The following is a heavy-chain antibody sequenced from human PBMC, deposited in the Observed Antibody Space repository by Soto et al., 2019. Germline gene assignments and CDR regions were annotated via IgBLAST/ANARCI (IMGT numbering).Heavy chain of an antibody. CDR1: GYTFTSFY. D-gene: IGHD6-13*01. J-gene: IGHJ6*02. CDR3: ASSPAFSSSWYGVPPDPSHGMDV. CDR2: INPSGGIK. V-gene: IGHV1-46*01. Sequence: QMQLVQSGAEVKRPGASVRVSCKSSGYTFTSFYIHWVRQAPGQGLEWMGIINPSGGIKNFAQRFQGRVTMTRDLYTNTHYMELSSLKSDDPAVYYCASSPAFSSSWYGVPPDPSHGMDVWGQWTTGTVS.